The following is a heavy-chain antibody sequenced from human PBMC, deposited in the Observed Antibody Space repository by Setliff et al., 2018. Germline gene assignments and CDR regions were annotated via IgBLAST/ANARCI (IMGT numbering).Heavy chain of an antibody. CDR1: GFTFNTYA. Sequence: GSLRLSCAASGFTFNTYAMSWVRQPPGKGLEWVSTIYSGGSSTYYGDSVKGRFTVSRDDSKNTLYLQMNSLRAEDTAVYYCAKGCHAGCFWSDCWGQGTLVTVSS. CDR2: IYSGGSST. CDR3: AKGCHAGCFWSDC. D-gene: IGHD2-15*01. J-gene: IGHJ4*02. V-gene: IGHV3-23*03.